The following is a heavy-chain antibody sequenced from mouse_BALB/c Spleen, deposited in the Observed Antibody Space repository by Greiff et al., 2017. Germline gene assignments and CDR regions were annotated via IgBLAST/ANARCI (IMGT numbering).Heavy chain of an antibody. CDR2: INPSTGYT. V-gene: IGHV1-7*01. J-gene: IGHJ4*01. Sequence: VQLQQSGAELAKPGASVKMSCKASGYTFTSYWMHWVKQRPGQGLEWIGYINPSTGYTEYNQKFKDKATLTADKSSSTAYMQLSSLTSEDSAVYYCARGGLLRDAMDYWGQGTSVTVSS. CDR1: GYTFTSYW. D-gene: IGHD2-10*01. CDR3: ARGGLLRDAMDY.